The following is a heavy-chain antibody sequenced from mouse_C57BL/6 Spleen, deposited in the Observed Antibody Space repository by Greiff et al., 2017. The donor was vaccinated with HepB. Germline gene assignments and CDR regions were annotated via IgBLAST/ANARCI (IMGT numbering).Heavy chain of an antibody. V-gene: IGHV1-62-2*01. CDR1: GYTFTEYT. CDR3: ARHEETYYSNYYAMDY. D-gene: IGHD2-5*01. CDR2: FYPGSGSI. Sequence: VQLQQSGAELVKPGATVKLSCKASGYTFTEYTIHWVKKRSGQGLEWIGWFYPGSGSIKYNEKFKDKATLTAYKSSSTVYMELSRLKSEDSAVYFCARHEETYYSNYYAMDYWGQGTSVTVSS. J-gene: IGHJ4*01.